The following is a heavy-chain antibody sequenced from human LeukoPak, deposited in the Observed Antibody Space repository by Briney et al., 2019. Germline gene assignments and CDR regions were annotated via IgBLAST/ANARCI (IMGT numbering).Heavy chain of an antibody. V-gene: IGHV1-3*01. CDR3: ARDDGSSWYGPALDI. CDR1: GYIFSDYY. J-gene: IGHJ3*02. Sequence: ASVKVSCKASGYIFSDYYMHWVRQAPGQRLEWMGWINAGNGNTEYSQKFQGRVTITRDTSASTAYMELSSLRSEDTAVYYCARDDGSSWYGPALDIWGQGTMVTVSS. D-gene: IGHD6-13*01. CDR2: INAGNGNT.